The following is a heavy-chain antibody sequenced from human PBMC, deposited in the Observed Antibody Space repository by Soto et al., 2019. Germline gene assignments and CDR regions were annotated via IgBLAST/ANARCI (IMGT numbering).Heavy chain of an antibody. J-gene: IGHJ4*02. CDR1: VFPFGANA. D-gene: IGHD2-2*01. CDR2: LSNTGRRT. CDR3: AKSYIVVVPAAPIDY. V-gene: IGHV3-23*01. Sequence: PGGSLRLSCVVSVFPFGANAMSWVRQAPGKGLEWVSGLSNTGRRTSYADPVKGQFTISRDNSKNTLYLQMNSLRAEDTAVYYCAKSYIVVVPAAPIDYWGQGTLVTVSS.